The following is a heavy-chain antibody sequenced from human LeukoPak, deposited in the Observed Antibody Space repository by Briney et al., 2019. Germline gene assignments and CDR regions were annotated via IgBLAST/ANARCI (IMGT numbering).Heavy chain of an antibody. Sequence: SETLSLTCTVSGGSISSYYWSWIRQPPGKGLEWIGYIYYSGRTKYNPSLKSRVTLSLDTSKSQFSLKLSSVTAADTAVYYCARDRNGYNDYWGQGTLVTVSS. CDR2: IYYSGRT. CDR1: GGSISSYY. J-gene: IGHJ4*02. CDR3: ARDRNGYNDY. V-gene: IGHV4-59*12. D-gene: IGHD5-24*01.